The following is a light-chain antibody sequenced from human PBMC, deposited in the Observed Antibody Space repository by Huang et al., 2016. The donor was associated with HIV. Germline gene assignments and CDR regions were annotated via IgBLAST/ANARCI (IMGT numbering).Light chain of an antibody. J-gene: IGKJ4*01. CDR3: QHYNHWPPLT. V-gene: IGKV3-15*01. Sequence: EIVMTQSPATLSVSPGERATLTCRASQTVTSNVAWYQQKPGQAPRLRIFAASTRATGIPTRFSGSGSGTEFTLTISGLQSEDSGVYYCQHYNHWPPLTFGGGTKVEIK. CDR1: QTVTSN. CDR2: AAS.